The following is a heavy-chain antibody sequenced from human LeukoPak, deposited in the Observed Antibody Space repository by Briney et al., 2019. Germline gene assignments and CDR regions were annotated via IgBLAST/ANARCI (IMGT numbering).Heavy chain of an antibody. CDR1: GFTVSSNY. CDR3: ARGGITVVTPASY. J-gene: IGHJ4*02. CDR2: ISYDGSNK. V-gene: IGHV3-30-3*01. Sequence: GGSLRLSCAASGFTVSSNYMSWVRQAPGKGLEWVAVISYDGSNKYYADSVKGRFTISKDNSKNTLYLQMNSLRAEDTAVYYCARGGITVVTPASYWGQGTLVTVSS. D-gene: IGHD4-23*01.